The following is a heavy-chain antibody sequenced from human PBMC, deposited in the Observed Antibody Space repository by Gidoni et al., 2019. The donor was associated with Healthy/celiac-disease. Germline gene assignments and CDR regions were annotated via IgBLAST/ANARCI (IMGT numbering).Heavy chain of an antibody. CDR2: IYHSGST. CDR3: ARDAVGIT. J-gene: IGHJ4*02. V-gene: IGHV4-38-2*02. D-gene: IGHD1-20*01. CDR1: GYSISSGYY. Sequence: QVQLQESGPGLVKPSETLSLTCTVSGYSISSGYYWGWIRQPPAKGLEWIGSIYHSGSTYYNPSLKSRVTISVDTSKNQFSLKLSSVTAADTAVYYCARDAVGITWGQGTLVTVSS.